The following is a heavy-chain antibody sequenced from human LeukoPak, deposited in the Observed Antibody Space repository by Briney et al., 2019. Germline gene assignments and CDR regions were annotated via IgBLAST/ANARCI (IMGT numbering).Heavy chain of an antibody. D-gene: IGHD3-10*01. Sequence: PGGSLRLSCAASGFTFSSYSMNWVRQAPGKGLEWVSSISSSSSYIYYADSVKGRFTISRDNAKNSLYLQMNSLRAEDTAVYYCARAVDRVTMVRGVIKNYYYYMDVWGKGTRVTVSS. CDR1: GFTFSSYS. J-gene: IGHJ6*03. V-gene: IGHV3-21*01. CDR3: ARAVDRVTMVRGVIKNYYYYMDV. CDR2: ISSSSSYI.